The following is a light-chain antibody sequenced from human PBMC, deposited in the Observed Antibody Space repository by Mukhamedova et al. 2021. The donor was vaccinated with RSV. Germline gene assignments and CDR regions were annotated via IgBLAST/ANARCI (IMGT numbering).Light chain of an antibody. CDR2: KVS. Sequence: WYQRRVHGKAPKLLIYKVSNLESGVPSRFGGSGSGTEFALTISSLQPADFATYYCQQYDTYSRTFGQGTKVEIK. CDR3: QQYDTYSRT. V-gene: IGKV1-5*03. J-gene: IGKJ1*01.